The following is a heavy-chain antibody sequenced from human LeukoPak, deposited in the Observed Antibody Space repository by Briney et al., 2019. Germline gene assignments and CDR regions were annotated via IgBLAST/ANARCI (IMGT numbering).Heavy chain of an antibody. CDR1: GGSIRSSSYY. D-gene: IGHD5-12*01. CDR2: INHSGNT. V-gene: IGHV4-39*07. CDR3: ARGPSGYHNT. Sequence: SETLSLTCTVSGGSIRSSSYYWGWIRQPPGKGLEWIGEINHSGNTNSNPSLKSRVTMSVDTSKNQFSLKLSSLTAADTAMYYCARGPSGYHNTGGQGTLVTVSS. J-gene: IGHJ4*02.